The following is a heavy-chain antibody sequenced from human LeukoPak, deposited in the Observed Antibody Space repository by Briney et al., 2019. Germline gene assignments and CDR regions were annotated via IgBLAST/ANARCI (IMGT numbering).Heavy chain of an antibody. Sequence: PGGSLRLSCAASGFTVSRNYMSWVRQAPGKGLEWVSVIYSADSAYYADSVRGRFTISRDSSKNTLYLQMNSLRADDTAVYYCAREVGGGATNYFDYWGQGTLVTASS. D-gene: IGHD1-26*01. CDR2: IYSADSA. CDR3: AREVGGGATNYFDY. V-gene: IGHV3-53*01. CDR1: GFTVSRNY. J-gene: IGHJ4*02.